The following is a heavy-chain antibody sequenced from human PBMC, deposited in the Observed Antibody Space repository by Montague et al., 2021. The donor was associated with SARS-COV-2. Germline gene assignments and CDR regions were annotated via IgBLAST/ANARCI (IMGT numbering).Heavy chain of an antibody. V-gene: IGHV4-31*03. Sequence: TLSLTCTVSGGSISSGGYYWSWIRQHPGKGLEWIGYIYYSGSTYYXPSLKSRVTISVDTSKNQFSLKLSSVTAADTAVYYCARDVGWYSSSWFDYWGQGTLVTASS. CDR3: ARDVGWYSSSWFDY. J-gene: IGHJ4*02. CDR2: IYYSGST. CDR1: GGSISSGGYY. D-gene: IGHD6-13*01.